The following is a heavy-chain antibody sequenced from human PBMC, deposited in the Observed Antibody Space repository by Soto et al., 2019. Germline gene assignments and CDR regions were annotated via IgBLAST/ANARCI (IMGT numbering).Heavy chain of an antibody. V-gene: IGHV4-34*01. J-gene: IGHJ2*01. CDR1: GGSFSGYY. D-gene: IGHD4-17*01. CDR3: ARGAHNYGDYGTYWYFDL. Sequence: QVQLQQWGAGLLKPSETLSLTCAVYGGSFSGYYWSWIRQPPGKGLEWIGEINHSGSTNYNPSLKSRVTISVDTSTNQFSLKLSSVTAADTAVYYCARGAHNYGDYGTYWYFDLWGRGTLVTVSS. CDR2: INHSGST.